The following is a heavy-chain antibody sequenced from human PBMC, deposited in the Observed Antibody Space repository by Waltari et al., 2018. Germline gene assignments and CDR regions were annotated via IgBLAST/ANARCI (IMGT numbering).Heavy chain of an antibody. CDR3: AKAGEVGYYDSSGYYYVDY. CDR1: GFTFSSYA. D-gene: IGHD3-22*01. V-gene: IGHV3-23*03. J-gene: IGHJ4*02. Sequence: EVQLLESGGGLVQPGGSLRLSCAASGFTFSSYAMSWVRQAPGKGLEWVSVIYSVGSSKDYADSVKGRFTISRDNSKNTLYLQMNSLRAEDTAVYYCAKAGEVGYYDSSGYYYVDYWGQGTLVTVSS. CDR2: IYSVGSSK.